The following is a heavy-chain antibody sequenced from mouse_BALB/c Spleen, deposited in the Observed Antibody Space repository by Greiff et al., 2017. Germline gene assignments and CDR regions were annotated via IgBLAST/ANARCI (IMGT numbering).Heavy chain of an antibody. CDR2: ISNGGGST. Sequence: EVQRVESGGGLVQPGGSLKLSCAASGFTFSSYTMSWVRQTPEKRLEWVAYISNGGGSTYYPDTVKGRFTISRDNAKNTLYLQMSSLKSEDTAMYYCARKRSQYYFDYWGQGTTLTVSS. CDR3: ARKRSQYYFDY. J-gene: IGHJ2*01. V-gene: IGHV5-12-2*01. CDR1: GFTFSSYT.